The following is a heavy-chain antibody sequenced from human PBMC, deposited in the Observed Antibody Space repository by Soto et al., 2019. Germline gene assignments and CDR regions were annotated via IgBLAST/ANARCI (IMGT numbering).Heavy chain of an antibody. CDR1: GYTFTSYA. CDR2: INAGNGNT. D-gene: IGHD3-9*01. J-gene: IGHJ4*02. V-gene: IGHV1-3*01. CDR3: ARDKFNCDILTGYYIGYFDY. Sequence: ASVKVSCKASGYTFTSYAMHWVRQAPGQRLEWMGWINAGNGNTKYSQKFQGRVTITRDTSASTANMELSSLRSEDTVVYYCARDKFNCDILTGYYIGYFDYWGQGTLVTVSS.